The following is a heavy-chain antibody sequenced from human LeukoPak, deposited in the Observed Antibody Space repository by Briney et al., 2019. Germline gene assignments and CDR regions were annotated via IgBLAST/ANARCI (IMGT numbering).Heavy chain of an antibody. D-gene: IGHD2-8*01. CDR3: AREAEVSAGFDY. CDR1: GGSIISAGYH. J-gene: IGHJ4*02. Sequence: PSETLSLTCTVSGGSIISAGYHWSWIRQHPGKGLEWIGYIYYSGSTYYHPSLQSRVTISVDTSKNQFSLKLSSVTAADTAVYYCAREAEVSAGFDYWGQGTLVTVSS. V-gene: IGHV4-31*03. CDR2: IYYSGST.